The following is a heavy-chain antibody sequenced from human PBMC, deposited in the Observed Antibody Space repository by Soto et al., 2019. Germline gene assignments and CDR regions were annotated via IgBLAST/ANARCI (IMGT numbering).Heavy chain of an antibody. D-gene: IGHD3-9*01. CDR3: AKERVRYFDG. V-gene: IGHV3-9*01. CDR1: GFTFDDYA. Sequence: PGGSLRLSCAASGFTFDDYAMHWVRQAPGKGLEWISAITWNSVSMDYADSVKGRFTISRDNAKNALYLQMNDLRPEDTALYYCAKERVRYFDGWGQGTQVTVSS. CDR2: ITWNSVSM. J-gene: IGHJ4*02.